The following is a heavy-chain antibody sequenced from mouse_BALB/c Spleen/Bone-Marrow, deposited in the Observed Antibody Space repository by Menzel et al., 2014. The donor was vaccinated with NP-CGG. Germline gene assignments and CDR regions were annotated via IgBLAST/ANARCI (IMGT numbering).Heavy chain of an antibody. J-gene: IGHJ4*01. CDR2: ISSGSSTI. CDR3: ARSDGNYDYAMDY. D-gene: IGHD2-1*01. CDR1: GFTFSSFG. Sequence: EVQRVESGGGLVQPGGSRKLSCAASGFTFSSFGMHWVRQAPEKGLAWVAYISSGSSTIYYADTVKGRFTISRDNPKNTLFLQMTGLRSEDTAMYYCARSDGNYDYAMDYWGQGTSVTVSS. V-gene: IGHV5-17*02.